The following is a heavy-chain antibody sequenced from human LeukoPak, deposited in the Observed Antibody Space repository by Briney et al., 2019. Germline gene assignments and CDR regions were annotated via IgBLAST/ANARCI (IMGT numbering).Heavy chain of an antibody. D-gene: IGHD6-13*01. J-gene: IGHJ4*02. CDR1: GFTFSSYW. Sequence: GGSLRLSCTASGFTFSSYWMHWVRQAPGKGLVWVSRINSAGISTNYADSVKGRFTISRDNAKNTLYLQMNSLRAEDTAIYYCGRDIATAVDYWGQGTLVTVSS. V-gene: IGHV3-74*01. CDR3: GRDIATAVDY. CDR2: INSAGIST.